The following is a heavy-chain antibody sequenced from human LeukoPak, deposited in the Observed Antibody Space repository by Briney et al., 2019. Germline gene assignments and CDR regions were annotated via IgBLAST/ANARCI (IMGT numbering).Heavy chain of an antibody. J-gene: IGHJ5*02. D-gene: IGHD6-19*01. CDR3: ARRGEVAGYTDWFDP. CDR2: IYYSGST. V-gene: IGHV4-59*08. Sequence: PSETLSLTCTVSGGSISSYYWSWIRQPPGKGLEWTGYIYYSGSTNYNPSLKSRVTISVDTSKNQFSLKLSSVTAADTAVYYCARRGEVAGYTDWFDPWGQGTLVTVSS. CDR1: GGSISSYY.